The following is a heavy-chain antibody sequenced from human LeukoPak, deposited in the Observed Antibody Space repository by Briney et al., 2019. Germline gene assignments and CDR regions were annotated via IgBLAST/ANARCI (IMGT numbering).Heavy chain of an antibody. CDR2: ISSNGGST. CDR3: ARDLDYDILTGYPYFDY. V-gene: IGHV3-64*01. J-gene: IGHJ4*01. D-gene: IGHD3-9*01. Sequence: GGSLRLSCAASGFTFSSYAMHWVRQAPGKGLEYVSAISSNGGSTYYANSVKGRFTISRDNSKNTLYLQMGSLRAEDMAVYYCARDLDYDILTGYPYFDYWGQGTLVTVSS. CDR1: GFTFSSYA.